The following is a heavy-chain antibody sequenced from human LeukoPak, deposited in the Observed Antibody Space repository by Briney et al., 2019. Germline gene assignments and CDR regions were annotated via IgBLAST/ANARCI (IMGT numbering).Heavy chain of an antibody. CDR2: MNPNSGNT. V-gene: IGHV1-8*01. CDR1: GYTFTSYD. Sequence: GASVNVSCKASGYTFTSYDINWVRQATGQGLEWMGWMNPNSGNTGYAQKFQGRVTMTRNTSISTAYMELSSLRSEDTAVYYCARGRKQLFPLYYYYGMDVWGQGTTVTVSS. D-gene: IGHD1-14*01. J-gene: IGHJ6*02. CDR3: ARGRKQLFPLYYYYGMDV.